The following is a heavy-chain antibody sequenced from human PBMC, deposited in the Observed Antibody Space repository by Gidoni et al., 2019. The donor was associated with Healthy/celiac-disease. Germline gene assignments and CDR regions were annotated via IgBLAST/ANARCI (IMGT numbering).Heavy chain of an antibody. V-gene: IGHV3-23*01. D-gene: IGHD3-10*01. Sequence: EVQLLESGGGLVQPGGSLSLSCAASGFTFSSYPLRWGGQAPGKGLEWVSAISGSGGSTYYADSVKGRFTISRDNSKNTLYLQMNSLRAEDTAVYYCARSTYYYGSGSYYGPYYYYGMDVWGQGTTVTVSS. CDR2: ISGSGGST. CDR1: GFTFSSYP. CDR3: ARSTYYYGSGSYYGPYYYYGMDV. J-gene: IGHJ6*02.